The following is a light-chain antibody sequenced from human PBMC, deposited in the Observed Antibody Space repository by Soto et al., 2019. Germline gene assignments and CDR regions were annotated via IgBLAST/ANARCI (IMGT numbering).Light chain of an antibody. Sequence: DIVMTQSPATLSMSPGERATLSCGASQSIGTNLAWYQQKPGQSPRLLMYGASTGATGIPARFSGSGSGTEFTLTISSLQSEDFAIYYCHQYNDWTWTFGQGTKVEIK. CDR1: QSIGTN. CDR2: GAS. CDR3: HQYNDWTWT. V-gene: IGKV3D-15*01. J-gene: IGKJ1*01.